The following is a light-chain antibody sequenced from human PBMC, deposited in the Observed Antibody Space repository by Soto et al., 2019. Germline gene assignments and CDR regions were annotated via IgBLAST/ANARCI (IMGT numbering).Light chain of an antibody. CDR3: QKYNSAPLT. CDR1: QSVTSDC. V-gene: IGKV3-20*01. CDR2: GAS. Sequence: ENVLTQSPDTLSLSQGERATLSCRASQSVTSDCLAWYRQRPGQAPRLLIYGASTRATGTPDRISGSGSGTDFTLTISSLQPEDVATYYCQKYNSAPLTFGGGTKVDIK. J-gene: IGKJ4*01.